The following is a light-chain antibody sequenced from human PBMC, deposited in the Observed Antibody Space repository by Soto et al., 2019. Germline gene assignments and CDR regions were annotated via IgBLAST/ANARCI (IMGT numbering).Light chain of an antibody. CDR2: DVS. CDR1: SNY. CDR3: CSFAGSYTSYV. Sequence: QSVLTQPRSVSGSPGQPVTISCSGTSNYVSWYQQHPGKAPKLMIYDVSKRPSGVPDRFSGSKSGNTASLTISGLQAEDEADYYCCSFAGSYTSYVFGSGTKVTVL. J-gene: IGLJ1*01. V-gene: IGLV2-11*01.